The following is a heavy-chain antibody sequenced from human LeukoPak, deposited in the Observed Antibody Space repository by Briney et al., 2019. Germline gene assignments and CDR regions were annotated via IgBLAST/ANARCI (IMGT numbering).Heavy chain of an antibody. Sequence: ASVKVSCKASGDTFTRYYMHWVRQAPGQGLEWMGIINPSTGSTGYAQKFQGRVTMTRDMFTSTVYMELSSLRSEDTAVYYCARDLPPEVATNRYDYWGQGTLITVSS. CDR1: GDTFTRYY. CDR3: ARDLPPEVATNRYDY. V-gene: IGHV1-46*01. J-gene: IGHJ4*02. D-gene: IGHD5-24*01. CDR2: INPSTGST.